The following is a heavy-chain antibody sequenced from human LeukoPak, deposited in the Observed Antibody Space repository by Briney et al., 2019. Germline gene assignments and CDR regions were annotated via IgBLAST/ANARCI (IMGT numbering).Heavy chain of an antibody. CDR2: INPSGGST. D-gene: IGHD3-22*01. J-gene: IGHJ5*02. Sequence: ASVKVSCKASGYTFTSYYMHWVRQAPGQGLEWMGLINPSGGSTSYAQKFQGRVTMTRDMSTSTVYMELSSLRSEDTAVYYCARDCYDSSGYYHWFDPWGQGTLVTVSS. CDR3: ARDCYDSSGYYHWFDP. V-gene: IGHV1-46*01. CDR1: GYTFTSYY.